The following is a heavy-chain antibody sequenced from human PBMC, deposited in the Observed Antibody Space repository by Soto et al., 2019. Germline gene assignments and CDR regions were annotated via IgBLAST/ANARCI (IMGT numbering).Heavy chain of an antibody. D-gene: IGHD3-3*01. J-gene: IGHJ3*02. Sequence: GGSLRLSCAASGFTFSSYSMNWVRQAPGKGLEWVSSISSSSSYIYYADSVKGRFTISRDNSKNTLFLQMNSLRAEDTAVYYCTTGPEIFGVVIYNYAFDIWGQGTMVTVSS. CDR2: ISSSSSYI. V-gene: IGHV3-21*04. CDR3: TTGPEIFGVVIYNYAFDI. CDR1: GFTFSSYS.